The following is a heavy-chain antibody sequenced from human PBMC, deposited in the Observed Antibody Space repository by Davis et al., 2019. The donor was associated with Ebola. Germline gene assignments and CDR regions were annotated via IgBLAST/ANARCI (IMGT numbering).Heavy chain of an antibody. D-gene: IGHD4-17*01. CDR1: GFLFSGSG. CDR3: ASHGDYIN. Sequence: PGGSLRLSCAASGFLFSGSGLHWVRQASGKGLEWVGRIRSKTNNYATTYAASVKGRFTISRDDSKNTAYLQMNSLKTEDTAVYYCASHGDYINWGQGTRVTVSS. J-gene: IGHJ4*02. CDR2: IRSKTNNYAT. V-gene: IGHV3-73*01.